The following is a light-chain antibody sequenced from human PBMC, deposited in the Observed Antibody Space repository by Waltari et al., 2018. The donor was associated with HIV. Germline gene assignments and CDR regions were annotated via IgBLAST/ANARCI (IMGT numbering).Light chain of an antibody. J-gene: IGLJ3*02. CDR1: SSNIGNHD. V-gene: IGLV1-51*01. CDR3: GTWDSSLSAV. Sequence: QSVLTQPPSVSAAPGQTVTISCSGSSSNIGNHDVSWYQQLPGTAPKLLIYGNNQRPSGTPDRFSGSKSGTYATLGITGLPTGDEADYYCGTWDSSLSAVFGGGTKLTVL. CDR2: GNN.